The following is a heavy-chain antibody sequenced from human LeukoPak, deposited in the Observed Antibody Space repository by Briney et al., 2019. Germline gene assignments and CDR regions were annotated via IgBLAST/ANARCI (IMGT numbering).Heavy chain of an antibody. J-gene: IGHJ4*02. D-gene: IGHD3-10*01. Sequence: KASETLSLTCTVSGGSISSYYWSWIRQPPGKGLEWIGYIYTSGSTNYNPSLKSRVTISVDTSKNQFSLKLSSVTAADTAVYYCARSVRGGKQTNSDYWGQGTLVTVSS. CDR1: GGSISSYY. V-gene: IGHV4-4*09. CDR2: IYTSGST. CDR3: ARSVRGGKQTNSDY.